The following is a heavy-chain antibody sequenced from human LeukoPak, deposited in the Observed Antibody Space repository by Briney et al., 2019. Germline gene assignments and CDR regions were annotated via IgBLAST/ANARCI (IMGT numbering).Heavy chain of an antibody. V-gene: IGHV3-48*01. J-gene: IGHJ3*02. Sequence: GGSLRLSCAASGFTFSSYSMNWVRQAPGKGLEWVSYISSSSSTIYYADSVKGRFTISRDNAKNSLYLQMNSLRAEDTAVYYCARGGLVVVTAIPRVDDAFDIWGQGTMATVSS. D-gene: IGHD2-21*02. CDR1: GFTFSSYS. CDR3: ARGGLVVVTAIPRVDDAFDI. CDR2: ISSSSSTI.